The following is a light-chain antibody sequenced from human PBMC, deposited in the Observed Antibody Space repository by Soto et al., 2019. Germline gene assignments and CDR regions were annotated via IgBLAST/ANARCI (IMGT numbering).Light chain of an antibody. V-gene: IGKV1-5*01. Sequence: IQMTQSPSTLSASIGDRVTITCRASQSINNRLAWYQQMPGKAPNLLIYDASSLESGVPSRFRGSGSETEFTLTISGLQPDDFANYYCQQFIDGWTFGQGTKVDLK. CDR1: QSINNR. CDR3: QQFIDGWT. J-gene: IGKJ1*01. CDR2: DAS.